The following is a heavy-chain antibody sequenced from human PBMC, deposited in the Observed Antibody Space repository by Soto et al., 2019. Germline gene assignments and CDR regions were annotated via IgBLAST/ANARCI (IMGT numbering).Heavy chain of an antibody. Sequence: ASVKVSCKTSGYTFSSYGFSWVRQAPGQGLEWIGWISGYNGNTNYAQRFQGRVTMTTDTSTSTAYMELRSLRSDDTAVYYCVKDVEFWPWGQGTLVTVSS. J-gene: IGHJ5*02. CDR3: VKDVEFWP. CDR2: ISGYNGNT. CDR1: GYTFSSYG. V-gene: IGHV1-18*01. D-gene: IGHD2-15*01.